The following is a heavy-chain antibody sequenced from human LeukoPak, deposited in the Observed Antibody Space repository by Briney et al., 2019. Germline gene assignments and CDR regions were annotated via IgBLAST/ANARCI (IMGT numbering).Heavy chain of an antibody. Sequence: SETLSLTCTVSGDSFNEYYWNWIRQPPGKGLEWIGYIYYNGNSNYSPSLKSRVSMSVDTSKNQISLRLTSVTAADTAMYYCARDEGLQSHFVFWGQGALVTVSS. J-gene: IGHJ4*02. D-gene: IGHD2-21*01. CDR3: ARDEGLQSHFVF. CDR2: IYYNGNS. V-gene: IGHV4-59*12. CDR1: GDSFNEYY.